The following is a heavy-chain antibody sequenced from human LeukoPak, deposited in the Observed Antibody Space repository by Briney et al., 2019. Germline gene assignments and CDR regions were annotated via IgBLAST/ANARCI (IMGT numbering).Heavy chain of an antibody. V-gene: IGHV4-34*01. Sequence: SETLSLTCAVYGGSFSGYYWSWIRQPPGKGLEWIGEINHSGSTNYNPSLKSRVTISVDTSKNQFSLKLSSVTAADTAVYYCARHYDFWSGSPYYFDYWGQGTLVTVSS. D-gene: IGHD3-3*01. CDR1: GGSFSGYY. CDR3: ARHYDFWSGSPYYFDY. J-gene: IGHJ4*02. CDR2: INHSGST.